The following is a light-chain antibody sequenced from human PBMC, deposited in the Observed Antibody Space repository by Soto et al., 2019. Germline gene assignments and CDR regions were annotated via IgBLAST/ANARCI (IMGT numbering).Light chain of an antibody. J-gene: IGLJ7*01. V-gene: IGLV1-44*01. CDR2: STD. CDR3: AAWDVNLKGLV. Sequence: QSVLTQPPSTSGTPGQRVTISCSGSSSNIGRNTVNWYQQLPGTAPKLLVFSTDQRPPGVPDRFSGSKSGTSASLAISGLQSEDEADYYCAAWDVNLKGLVFGGGTQLTVL. CDR1: SSNIGRNT.